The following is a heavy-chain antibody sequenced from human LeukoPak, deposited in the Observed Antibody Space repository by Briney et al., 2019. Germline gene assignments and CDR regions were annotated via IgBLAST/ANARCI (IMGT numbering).Heavy chain of an antibody. CDR1: GFTFSSYW. J-gene: IGHJ6*03. CDR2: IKQDGSEK. V-gene: IGHV3-7*01. Sequence: PGGSLRLSCAASGFTFSSYWMSWVRQAPGKGLEWVANIKQDGSEKYYVDSVKGRFTISRDNAKNSPYLQMNSLRAEDTAVYYCAREYSSFGHYYYYYYMDVWGRGTTVTVSS. D-gene: IGHD6-6*01. CDR3: AREYSSFGHYYYYYYMDV.